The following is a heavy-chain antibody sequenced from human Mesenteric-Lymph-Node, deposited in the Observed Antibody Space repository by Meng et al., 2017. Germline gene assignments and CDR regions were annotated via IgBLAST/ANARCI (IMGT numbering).Heavy chain of an antibody. CDR3: ATSTMVRGADVRMDV. J-gene: IGHJ6*02. V-gene: IGHV3-30*07. Sequence: GESLKISCAGSGFTFSSHAMHWVRQAPGKGLEWMAVISYDGSNKFYADSVKGRFTISRDNSKNTLYLQMNSLRAEDTAVYYCATSTMVRGADVRMDVWGQGTTVTVSS. CDR2: ISYDGSNK. CDR1: GFTFSSHA. D-gene: IGHD3-10*01.